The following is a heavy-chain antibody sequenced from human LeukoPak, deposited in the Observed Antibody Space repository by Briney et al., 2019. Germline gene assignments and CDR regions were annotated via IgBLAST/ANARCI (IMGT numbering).Heavy chain of an antibody. Sequence: PGRSLRLSCAASGFTFSSYAMHWVRQAPGKGLEWVAVISYDGSNKYYADSVKGRFTISRDNSKNTLYLQMNSLRAEDTAVYYCARGEDIVVVVAARGHYFDYWGQGTLVTVSS. CDR3: ARGEDIVVVVAARGHYFDY. V-gene: IGHV3-30-3*01. J-gene: IGHJ4*02. D-gene: IGHD2-15*01. CDR1: GFTFSSYA. CDR2: ISYDGSNK.